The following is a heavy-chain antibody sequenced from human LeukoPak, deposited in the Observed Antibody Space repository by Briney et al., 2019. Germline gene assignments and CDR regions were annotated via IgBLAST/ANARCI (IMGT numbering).Heavy chain of an antibody. CDR2: ISYDGSNK. CDR3: AIGEEQWLVLDYYYGMDV. V-gene: IGHV3-33*05. J-gene: IGHJ6*02. CDR1: GFTFSSYG. Sequence: GGSLRLSCAASGFTFSSYGMHWVRQAPGKGLEWVAVISYDGSNKYYADSVKGRFTISRDNAKNSLYLQMNSLRAEDTAVYYCAIGEEQWLVLDYYYGMDVWGQGTTVTVSS. D-gene: IGHD6-19*01.